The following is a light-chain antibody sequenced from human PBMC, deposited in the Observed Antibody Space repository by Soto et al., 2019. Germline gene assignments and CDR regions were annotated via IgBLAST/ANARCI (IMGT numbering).Light chain of an antibody. Sequence: EIVMTQSPATLSVSPGERFTLSCRASQDIRSSLAWYQQKPGQAPRLLIYGASIRATGVPATFSGSGSGTEFTLSISSLQSEHLGVYYCQQDSSWPLTFGGGTKVDIK. CDR2: GAS. V-gene: IGKV3-15*01. CDR1: QDIRSS. J-gene: IGKJ4*01. CDR3: QQDSSWPLT.